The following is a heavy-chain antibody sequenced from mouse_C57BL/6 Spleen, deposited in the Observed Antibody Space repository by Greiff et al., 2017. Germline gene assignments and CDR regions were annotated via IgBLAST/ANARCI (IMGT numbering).Heavy chain of an antibody. CDR1: GYTFTDYY. CDR2: IYPGSGNT. J-gene: IGHJ1*03. CDR3: ARLGSNPYSNYDGWYFDV. D-gene: IGHD2-5*01. V-gene: IGHV1-84*01. Sequence: QVQLKQSGPELVKPGASVKISCKASGYTFTDYYINWVKQRPGQGLEWIGWIYPGSGNTKYNEKFKGKATLTVDTSSSTAYMQLSSLTSEDSAVYFCARLGSNPYSNYDGWYFDVWGTGTTVTVSS.